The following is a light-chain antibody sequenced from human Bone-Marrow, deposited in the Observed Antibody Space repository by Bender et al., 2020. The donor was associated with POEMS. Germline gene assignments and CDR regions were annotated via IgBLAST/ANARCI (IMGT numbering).Light chain of an antibody. J-gene: IGLJ3*02. CDR3: YSTDSSDSHGV. CDR2: EDS. Sequence: SYDLTQPPSVSVSPGQSARITCSGDALPKKYVSWYQQRSGQAPILVIYEDSKRPSGIPETFSGSSSGTMATLTISRAQVEDEADYYCYSTDSSDSHGVFGGGTKLTVL. V-gene: IGLV3-10*01. CDR1: ALPKKY.